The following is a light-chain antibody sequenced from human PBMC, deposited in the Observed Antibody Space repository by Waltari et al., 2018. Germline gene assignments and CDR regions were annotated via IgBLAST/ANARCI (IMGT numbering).Light chain of an antibody. Sequence: DFQMTQSPSSLSASVGDRVTITCRASQSISTYLNWYQQKPGKAPNLLIYAASSLQSGVPSRFSGSGSGTDFTLTICSLQPEDFATYYCQQSYSPLTFGGGTKVEIK. J-gene: IGKJ4*01. V-gene: IGKV1-39*01. CDR3: QQSYSPLT. CDR1: QSISTY. CDR2: AAS.